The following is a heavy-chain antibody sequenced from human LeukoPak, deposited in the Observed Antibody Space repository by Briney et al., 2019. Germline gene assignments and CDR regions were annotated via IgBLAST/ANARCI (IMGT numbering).Heavy chain of an antibody. Sequence: PSETLSLTCTVSGGSISSSSYYWGWIRQPPGKGLEWIGSIYYSGSTYYNPSLKSRVTISVDTSKNQFSLKLSSVTAADTAVYYCARLAGVPYYYYYMDVWGKGTTVTVSS. J-gene: IGHJ6*03. CDR1: GGSISSSSYY. CDR3: ARLAGVPYYYYYMDV. V-gene: IGHV4-39*07. D-gene: IGHD1-14*01. CDR2: IYYSGST.